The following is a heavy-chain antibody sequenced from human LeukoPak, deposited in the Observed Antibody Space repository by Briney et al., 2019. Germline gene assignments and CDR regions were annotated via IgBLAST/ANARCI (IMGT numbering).Heavy chain of an antibody. Sequence: GGSLRLSCAASGFTVSSNYMSWVRQAPGKGLEWVSVIYSGGSTYYADSVKGRFTISRDNSKNTLYLQMNSLRAEDTAVYYCARTYSCGPWYFDLWGRGTLVTVSS. CDR3: ARTYSCGPWYFDL. CDR2: IYSGGST. CDR1: GFTVSSNY. J-gene: IGHJ2*01. V-gene: IGHV3-53*01. D-gene: IGHD5-18*01.